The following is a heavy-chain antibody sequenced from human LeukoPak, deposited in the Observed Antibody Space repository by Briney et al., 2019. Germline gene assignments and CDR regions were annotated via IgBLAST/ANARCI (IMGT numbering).Heavy chain of an antibody. CDR1: GFTFSTYT. CDR2: INSDGHI. D-gene: IGHD3-10*01. V-gene: IGHV3-21*01. J-gene: IGHJ4*02. Sequence: GGSLRLSCAASGFTFSTYTMNWVRQAPGKGLEWVSSINSDGHIYYTDSVKGRFTISRDNAKNSLYLQMNSLRAEDTAVYYCARDLVVRVPGDCWGQGTLVTVSS. CDR3: ARDLVVRVPGDC.